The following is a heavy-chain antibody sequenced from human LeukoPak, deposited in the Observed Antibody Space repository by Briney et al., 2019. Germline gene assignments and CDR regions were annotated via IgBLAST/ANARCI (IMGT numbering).Heavy chain of an antibody. V-gene: IGHV1-69*06. CDR1: GGTFSSYA. CDR2: IIPIFGTA. Sequence: SVKVSCKASGGTFSSYAISWVRQAPGQGLEWMGGIIPIFGTANYAQKFQGRVTITADKSTSTAYMELSSLRPEDTAVYYCARELGNYDILTGYYKPGWFDPWGQGTLVTVSS. D-gene: IGHD3-9*01. CDR3: ARELGNYDILTGYYKPGWFDP. J-gene: IGHJ5*02.